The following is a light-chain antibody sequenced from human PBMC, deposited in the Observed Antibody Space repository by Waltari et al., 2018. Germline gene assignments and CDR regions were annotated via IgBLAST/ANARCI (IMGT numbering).Light chain of an antibody. CDR2: SDN. CDR3: VAWDDSLNAYV. V-gene: IGLV1-44*01. CDR1: SSNIGTNT. Sequence: QSVLTQPSSASGTPGQRVTISCSGSSSNIGTNTVNWYQHLPGTAPKVLSHSDNQRKSGVPNRFSGSKSGTSASLAIVGLQSEDEADYFCVAWDDSLNAYVFGTGTKVTVL. J-gene: IGLJ1*01.